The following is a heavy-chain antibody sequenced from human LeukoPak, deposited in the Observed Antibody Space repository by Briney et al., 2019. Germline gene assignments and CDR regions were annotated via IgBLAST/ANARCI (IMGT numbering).Heavy chain of an antibody. D-gene: IGHD3-10*01. CDR2: IIPIFGTT. Sequence: ASVKVSCKASGGTFSSYAITWVRQAPGQGLEWMGGIIPIFGTTHYAQKFQGRVTITADESTSTAYIELSSLRSEDTAVYYCARRVRHYYYMDVWGKGTTVTVSS. CDR3: ARRVRHYYYMDV. J-gene: IGHJ6*03. CDR1: GGTFSSYA. V-gene: IGHV1-69*01.